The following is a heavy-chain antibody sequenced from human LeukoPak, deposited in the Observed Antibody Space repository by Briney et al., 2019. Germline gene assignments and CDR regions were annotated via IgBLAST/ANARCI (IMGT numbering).Heavy chain of an antibody. V-gene: IGHV3-23*01. J-gene: IGHJ4*02. Sequence: GSLRLSCAASGLIFSSYAMSWPPQAPAKGLEWVSDISGSGGNTYYADSVKGRFTISRDNSKNTLSLQMNSLRAEDTAVYYCAKGYDFLDYWGQGPLVTVSS. CDR2: ISGSGGNT. CDR1: GLIFSSYA. D-gene: IGHD3-3*01. CDR3: AKGYDFLDY.